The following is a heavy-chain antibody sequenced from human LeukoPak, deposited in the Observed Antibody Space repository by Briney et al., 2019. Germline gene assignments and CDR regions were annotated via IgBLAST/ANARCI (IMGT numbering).Heavy chain of an antibody. CDR3: ARFTPRISREKFDY. D-gene: IGHD3-3*02. CDR1: GYTFSNYY. Sequence: ASVKVSCKASGYTFSNYYILWVRQAPGQGLEWMGIINPSGGNTTYAQKFQGRLTMTADTSTSTAYMEVRSLRSDDTAVYYCARFTPRISREKFDYWGQGTLVTVSS. J-gene: IGHJ4*02. V-gene: IGHV1-46*01. CDR2: INPSGGNT.